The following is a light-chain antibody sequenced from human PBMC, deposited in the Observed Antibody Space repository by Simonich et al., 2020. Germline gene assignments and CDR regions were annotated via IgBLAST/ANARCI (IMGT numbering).Light chain of an antibody. V-gene: IGKV2D-29*02. J-gene: IGKJ5*01. Sequence: DIVMTQTPLSLSVTPGQPASISCKSSQSLLHSDGKTYLYWYLQKPGQSPQLPIYEVSNRFSGVPDWFSGSGSGTDFTLKISRVEAEDVGVYYSMQSIQLPITFGQGTRLEIK. CDR2: EVS. CDR3: MQSIQLPIT. CDR1: QSLLHSDGKTY.